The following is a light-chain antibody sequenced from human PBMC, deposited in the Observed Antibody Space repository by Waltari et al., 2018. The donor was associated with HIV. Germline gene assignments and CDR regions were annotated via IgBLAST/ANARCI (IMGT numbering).Light chain of an antibody. J-gene: IGKJ1*01. V-gene: IGKV4-1*01. CDR3: QQYYITPKT. CDR1: QSVMYSPNNKNY. Sequence: DIVMTQSPDSLAVSLGERATINCKSSQSVMYSPNNKNYLAWYQQKPGQPPKLLIYWASSREYGVPDRFSGSGSGTDFTLTISSLQAEDVAVYYCQQYYITPKTFGQGTKVEIK. CDR2: WAS.